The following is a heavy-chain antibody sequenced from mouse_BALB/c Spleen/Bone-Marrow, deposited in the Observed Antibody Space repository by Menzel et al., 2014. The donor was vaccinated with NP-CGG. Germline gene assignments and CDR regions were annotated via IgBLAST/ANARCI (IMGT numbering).Heavy chain of an antibody. CDR2: ISTYYGDA. V-gene: IGHV1S137*01. J-gene: IGHJ3*01. CDR1: GYTFTDYA. D-gene: IGHD2-1*01. CDR3: AREGGNFPWFAY. Sequence: VQGVESGAELVRPGVSVKISCKGSGYTFTDYAMHWVKQSHAKSLEWIGVISTYYGDASYNQKFKGKATMTVDKSSXTAYMELARLTSEDSAIYYCAREGGNFPWFAYWGQGTLVTVSA.